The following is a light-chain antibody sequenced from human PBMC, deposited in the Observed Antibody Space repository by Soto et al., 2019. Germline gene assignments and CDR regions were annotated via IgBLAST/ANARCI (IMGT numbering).Light chain of an antibody. CDR2: DTS. Sequence: IVLTQSPATLSVSPGERATLSCRASQSVSSLLAWYQQKPRQAPRLLIYDTSTRATGIPARFSGSGSGTDFTLTISSLQSEDFAMYYCQQYGSSPGLFTFGPGTKVDIK. V-gene: IGKV3-15*01. CDR1: QSVSSL. J-gene: IGKJ3*01. CDR3: QQYGSSPGLFT.